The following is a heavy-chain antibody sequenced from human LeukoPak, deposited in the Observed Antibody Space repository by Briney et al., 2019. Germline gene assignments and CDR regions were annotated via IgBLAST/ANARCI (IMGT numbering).Heavy chain of an antibody. CDR3: ARGGSVAGTFDY. J-gene: IGHJ4*02. Sequence: PGGSLRLSCAASGFTFSSYGMHWVRQAPGKGLEWVAVIWYDGSNKYYADSVKGRFTISRDSSKNTLYLQMNSLRAEDTAVYYCARGGSVAGTFDYWGQGTLVTVSS. CDR1: GFTFSSYG. V-gene: IGHV3-33*01. D-gene: IGHD6-19*01. CDR2: IWYDGSNK.